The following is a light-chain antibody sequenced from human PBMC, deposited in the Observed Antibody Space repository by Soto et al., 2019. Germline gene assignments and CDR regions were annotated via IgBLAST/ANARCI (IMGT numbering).Light chain of an antibody. V-gene: IGLV6-57*04. Sequence: NFMLTQPHSVSESPGKTVTISCTRSSGSIASNYVQWYQQRPGSAPTTVIYEDNQRPSGVPDRFSGSIDSSSNSASLTISGLKTEDEADYYCQSYDSSNVVFGGGTKDTVL. CDR1: SGSIASNY. CDR3: QSYDSSNVV. J-gene: IGLJ2*01. CDR2: EDN.